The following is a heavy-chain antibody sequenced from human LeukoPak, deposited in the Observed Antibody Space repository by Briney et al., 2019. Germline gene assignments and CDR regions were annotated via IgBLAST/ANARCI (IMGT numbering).Heavy chain of an antibody. V-gene: IGHV3-30*02. D-gene: IGHD6-13*01. CDR1: GFTFSSYG. CDR3: AKEEISSSIPLITAFDI. Sequence: GGSLRLSCAASGFTFSSYGMHWVRQAPGKGLEWVAFIRYDGSNKYYADSVKGRFTISRDNSKNTLYLQMNSLRAEDTAVYYCAKEEISSSIPLITAFDIWGQGTMVTVSS. J-gene: IGHJ3*02. CDR2: IRYDGSNK.